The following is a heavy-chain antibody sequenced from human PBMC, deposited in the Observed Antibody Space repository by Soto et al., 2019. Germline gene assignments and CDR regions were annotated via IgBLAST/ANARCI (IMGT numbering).Heavy chain of an antibody. CDR3: AVLVRGVIITNGQNWFDP. CDR1: GGSISSSSYY. J-gene: IGHJ5*02. CDR2: IYYSGST. Sequence: QLQLQESGPGLVKPSETLSLTCTVSGGSISSSSYYWGWIRQPPGKGLEWIGSIYYSGSTYYNPSLKSRVTIAVDTSKNQFSLKLSSVTAADTAVYYGAVLVRGVIITNGQNWFDPWGQGTLVTVSS. D-gene: IGHD3-10*02. V-gene: IGHV4-39*01.